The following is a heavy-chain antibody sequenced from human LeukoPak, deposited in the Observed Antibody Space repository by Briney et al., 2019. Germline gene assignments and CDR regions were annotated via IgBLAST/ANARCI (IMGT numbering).Heavy chain of an antibody. J-gene: IGHJ3*02. V-gene: IGHV3-23*01. CDR3: ARGPGAFAI. Sequence: GVSLRLSCAASGFTFRSYAMSGVRQAPGWGLQGVSTISSRGGNTYYADSVKGRFTISRDNAKNTLFLKMNSLRAEDTAVYYCARGPGAFAIWGQGTMVTVSS. CDR2: ISSRGGNT. D-gene: IGHD2-2*01. CDR1: GFTFRSYA.